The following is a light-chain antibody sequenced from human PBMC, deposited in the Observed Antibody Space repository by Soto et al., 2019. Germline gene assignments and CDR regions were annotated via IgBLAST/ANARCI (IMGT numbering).Light chain of an antibody. V-gene: IGKV1-39*01. Sequence: DIQMTQSPFSLSASVGDRVASTCRASQNITTYVNWYQQKPGKAPNLLIYGASNLQSGVPSRFSGSGSGTDFTLTISCLQSEDFATYYCQQHNSFSITFGQGTRLEIK. J-gene: IGKJ5*01. CDR3: QQHNSFSIT. CDR2: GAS. CDR1: QNITTY.